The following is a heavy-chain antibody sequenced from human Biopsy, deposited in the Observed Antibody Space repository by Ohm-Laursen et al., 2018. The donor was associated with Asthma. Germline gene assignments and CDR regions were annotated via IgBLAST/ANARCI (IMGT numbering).Heavy chain of an antibody. J-gene: IGHJ6*02. D-gene: IGHD6-13*01. Sequence: GTLSLTCSLSSGSGGYMSSGNYYWCWIRQPPGKGLEWIGSIYYSGTTYYNPFLECRVTVSAYTTKNQFSHKLTSVPAADTAVYYCVRGSSSWHHGPFHYYYGLDVWGQGTTATVSS. V-gene: IGHV4-39*01. CDR1: SGSGGYMSSGNYY. CDR3: VRGSSSWHHGPFHYYYGLDV. CDR2: IYYSGTT.